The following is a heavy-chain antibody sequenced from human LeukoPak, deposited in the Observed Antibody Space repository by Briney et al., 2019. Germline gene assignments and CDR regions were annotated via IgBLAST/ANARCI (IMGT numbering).Heavy chain of an antibody. CDR3: ARAVCSGTSCYTFWFDP. V-gene: IGHV1-8*01. D-gene: IGHD2-2*02. Sequence: ASVKVSCKASGYTFTSYDINWVRQATGQGLEWMGWMNPNSGNTGYAQKFQGRVTMTRNTSISTAYMELSSLRSEDTAVYYCARAVCSGTSCYTFWFDPWGQGTLVTVSS. CDR2: MNPNSGNT. CDR1: GYTFTSYD. J-gene: IGHJ5*02.